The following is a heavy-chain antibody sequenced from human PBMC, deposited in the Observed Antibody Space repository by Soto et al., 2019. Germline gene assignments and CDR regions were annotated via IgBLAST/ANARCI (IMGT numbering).Heavy chain of an antibody. CDR2: ISSSSSYI. Sequence: EVQLVESGGGLVKPGGSLRLSCAASGFTFSSYSMNWVRQAPGKGLEWVSSISSSSSYIYYADSVKGRFTISRDNDXNSPYLQMNNLRAEDTAVYYCARAPYYYDSSGYWAYWGQGTLVTVSS. J-gene: IGHJ4*02. V-gene: IGHV3-21*01. CDR3: ARAPYYYDSSGYWAY. D-gene: IGHD3-22*01. CDR1: GFTFSSYS.